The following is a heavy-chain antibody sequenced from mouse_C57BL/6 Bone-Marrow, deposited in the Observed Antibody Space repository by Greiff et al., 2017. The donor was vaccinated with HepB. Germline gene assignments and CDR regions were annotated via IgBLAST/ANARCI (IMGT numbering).Heavy chain of an antibody. CDR2: IYPGDGDT. J-gene: IGHJ4*01. CDR1: GYAFSSSW. V-gene: IGHV1-82*01. D-gene: IGHD1-1*01. CDR3: ANYGSSPYAMDY. Sequence: QVQLQQSGPELVKPGASVKISCKASGYAFSSSWMNWVKQRPGKGLEWIGRIYPGDGDTNYNGKFKGKATLTADKSSSTAYMQLSSLTSEDSAVSFCANYGSSPYAMDYWGQGTSVTVSS.